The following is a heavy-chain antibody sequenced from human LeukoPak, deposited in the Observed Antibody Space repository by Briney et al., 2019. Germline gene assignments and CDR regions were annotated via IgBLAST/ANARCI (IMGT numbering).Heavy chain of an antibody. CDR1: GFIFSVYS. V-gene: IGHV3-21*01. CDR3: VRDHLLIDDKSNWFDS. Sequence: PGGSLRLSCAASGFIFSVYSMNWVRQAPGKGLGWVSSISGGSNYIYYADSLKGRFTISRDNAKNSLYLHMNSLRAEDTAVYYCVRDHLLIDDKSNWFDSWGQGTLVTVSS. D-gene: IGHD2-15*01. J-gene: IGHJ5*01. CDR2: ISGGSNYI.